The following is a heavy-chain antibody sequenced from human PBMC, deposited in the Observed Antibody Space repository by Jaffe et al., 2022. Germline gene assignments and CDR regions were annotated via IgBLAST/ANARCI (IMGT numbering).Heavy chain of an antibody. Sequence: QVQLVESGGGVVQPGGSLRLSCAASGFTFSSYGMHWVRQAPGKGLEWVAFIRYDGSNKYYADSVKGRFTISRDNSKNTLYLQMNSLRAEDTAVYYCATHGDYDPFDYWGQGTLVTVSS. CDR2: IRYDGSNK. D-gene: IGHD4-17*01. CDR3: ATHGDYDPFDY. CDR1: GFTFSSYG. J-gene: IGHJ4*02. V-gene: IGHV3-30*02.